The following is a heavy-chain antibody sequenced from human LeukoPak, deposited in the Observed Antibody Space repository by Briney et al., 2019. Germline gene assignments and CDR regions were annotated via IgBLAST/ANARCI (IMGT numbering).Heavy chain of an antibody. CDR1: GGSISSYY. D-gene: IGHD1-26*01. CDR3: ARGNRWELLY. Sequence: SETLSLTCTVSGGSISSYYWSWIRQPPGKGLEWIGYIYYSGSTNYNSSLKSRVTISVDTSKNQFSLKLSSVTAADTAVYYCARGNRWELLYWGQGTLVTVSS. CDR2: IYYSGST. V-gene: IGHV4-59*08. J-gene: IGHJ4*02.